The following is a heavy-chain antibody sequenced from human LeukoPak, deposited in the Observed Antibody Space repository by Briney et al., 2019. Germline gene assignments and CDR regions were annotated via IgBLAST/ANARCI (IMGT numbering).Heavy chain of an antibody. Sequence: LSLTCAVYGGSFSGYYWSWIRQPPGKGLEWVTFISLDGTKKSYADSVKGRFTFSRDDSKNTLYLEMNSLRAEDTAVYYCARDRAVSWLDSWGLGTLVTVSA. V-gene: IGHV3-30*03. D-gene: IGHD3-10*01. J-gene: IGHJ5*01. CDR3: ARDRAVSWLDS. CDR1: GGSFSGYY. CDR2: ISLDGTKK.